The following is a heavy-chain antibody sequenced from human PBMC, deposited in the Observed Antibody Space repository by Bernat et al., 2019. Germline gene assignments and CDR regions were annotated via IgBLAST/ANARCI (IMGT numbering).Heavy chain of an antibody. CDR1: GFTFSSYS. Sequence: EVQLVESGGGLVQPGGSLRLSCAASGFTFSSYSMNWVRQAPGKGLEWVSYISSSSSTLYYADSVKGRFTISRDNAKNSLYLQMNSLRDEDTAVYYCARDRSSGWYWSRGWFDPWGQGTLVTVSS. D-gene: IGHD6-19*01. J-gene: IGHJ5*02. CDR2: ISSSSSTL. V-gene: IGHV3-48*02. CDR3: ARDRSSGWYWSRGWFDP.